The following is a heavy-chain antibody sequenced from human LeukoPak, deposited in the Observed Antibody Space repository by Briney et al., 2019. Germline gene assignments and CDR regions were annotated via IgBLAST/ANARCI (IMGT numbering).Heavy chain of an antibody. D-gene: IGHD3-10*01. CDR2: ISVSSSA. CDR1: GFTFSSYA. J-gene: IGHJ4*02. CDR3: AKDRGGGFDY. V-gene: IGHV3-23*01. Sequence: GGSLRLSCAASGFTFSSYAMNWVRQAPGRGLEWVSGISVSSSAYYADPVKGRFTISRDNSKNTLYLQMNSLRAEDAAVYYCAKDRGGGFDYWGQGTLVTVSS.